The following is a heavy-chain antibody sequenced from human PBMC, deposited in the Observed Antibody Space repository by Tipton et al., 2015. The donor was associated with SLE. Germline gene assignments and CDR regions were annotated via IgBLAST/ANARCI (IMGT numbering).Heavy chain of an antibody. J-gene: IGHJ3*02. CDR1: GVSISFYY. Sequence: TLSLTCTVSGVSISFYYWNWIRQTQGKGLEWIGYIYSSGGTDYNPSLKSRLTISVETSKNQFSLKLTSVTAADTAVYYCARGNYDFRGRTFDIWGQGTMVTVSS. D-gene: IGHD3-3*01. CDR3: ARGNYDFRGRTFDI. V-gene: IGHV4-4*08. CDR2: IYSSGGT.